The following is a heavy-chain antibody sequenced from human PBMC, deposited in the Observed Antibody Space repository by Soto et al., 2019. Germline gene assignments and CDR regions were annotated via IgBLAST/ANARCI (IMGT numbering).Heavy chain of an antibody. V-gene: IGHV3-33*01. J-gene: IGHJ6*03. Sequence: QVQLVESGGGVAQPGRSLRLSCAASGFTFSNYAMHWVRQAPGKGLEWVAVIWYDGSTKYYADSVKGRFTISRDNSKTTVYLQMNSLRAEDTAVYFCARGGGGSSPAHYYYYYMDVWGKGTTVTVSS. CDR3: ARGGGGSSPAHYYYYYMDV. D-gene: IGHD2-2*01. CDR1: GFTFSNYA. CDR2: IWYDGSTK.